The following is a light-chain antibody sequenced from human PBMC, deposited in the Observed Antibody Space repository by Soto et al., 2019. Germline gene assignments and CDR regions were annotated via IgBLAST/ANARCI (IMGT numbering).Light chain of an antibody. CDR3: QHYDGSPRT. V-gene: IGKV3-20*01. J-gene: IGKJ2*01. CDR1: QNVNNNL. Sequence: EAVLTQSPGTVSLSPGGRATLSCRTSQNVNNNLLAWYQQKPGQSPRLLIYGACNRAPGTPDRFSGSESGSDFTLTISGLKPEDSEVYYCQHYDGSPRTFGLGTKVEIK. CDR2: GAC.